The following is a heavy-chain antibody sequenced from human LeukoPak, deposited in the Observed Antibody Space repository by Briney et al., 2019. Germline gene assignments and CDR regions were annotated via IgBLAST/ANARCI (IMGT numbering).Heavy chain of an antibody. CDR2: ISASDGNT. J-gene: IGHJ4*02. D-gene: IGHD4-17*01. CDR1: GFSFSTYA. Sequence: PGGSLRLSCAASGFSFSTYAMNWVRQAPGKGLEWVSVISASDGNTYYADSVKDRFTISRDNSKNTLYLQMNSLRAEDTAVYYCAKHPYGALRGYYFDYWGQGTLVTVSS. CDR3: AKHPYGALRGYYFDY. V-gene: IGHV3-23*01.